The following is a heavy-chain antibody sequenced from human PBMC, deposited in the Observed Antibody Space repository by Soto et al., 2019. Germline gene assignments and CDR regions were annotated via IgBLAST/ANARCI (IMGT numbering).Heavy chain of an antibody. V-gene: IGHV4-59*01. Sequence: SETLSLTCTVSGGSISSYYWSWIRQPPGKGLEWIGYIYYSGSTNYNPSLKSRVTISVDTSKNQFSLKLSSVTAADTAVYYCARVIGPYYDFWSGYGMDVWGQGTTDTVSS. CDR1: GGSISSYY. D-gene: IGHD3-3*01. CDR2: IYYSGST. CDR3: ARVIGPYYDFWSGYGMDV. J-gene: IGHJ6*02.